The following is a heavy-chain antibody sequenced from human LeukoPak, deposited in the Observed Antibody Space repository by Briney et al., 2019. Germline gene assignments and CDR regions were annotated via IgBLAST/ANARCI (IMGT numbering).Heavy chain of an antibody. V-gene: IGHV1-2*02. CDR1: GNTFIDHY. CDR2: LNPKTGGT. Sequence: ASVTVSCTASGNTFIDHYLHWERQAPGQGLEWMGWLNPKTGGTNFAEKFYGRVTLTRDTSINTAYMELSRLTSDDTAVYSCARQRGGGWFDTWGQGTLVTVSS. CDR3: ARQRGGGWFDT. J-gene: IGHJ5*02. D-gene: IGHD3-10*01.